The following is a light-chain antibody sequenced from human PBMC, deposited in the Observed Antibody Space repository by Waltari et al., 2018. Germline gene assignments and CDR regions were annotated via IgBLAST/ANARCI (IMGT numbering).Light chain of an antibody. CDR1: SLRSYY. V-gene: IGLV3-19*01. CDR3: SSRDSSGDHVL. J-gene: IGLJ2*01. Sequence: SSELTQDPAVSVALGQTVRITCQGDSLRSYYASWYQQKPGQAPFLVIYGKSSRPSGIPNRFSGSSSGNTASLTITGAQAEDEADYYCSSRDSSGDHVLFGGGTKLTVL. CDR2: GKS.